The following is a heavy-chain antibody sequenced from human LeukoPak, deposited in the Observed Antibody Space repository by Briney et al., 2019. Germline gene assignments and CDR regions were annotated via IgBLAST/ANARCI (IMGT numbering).Heavy chain of an antibody. D-gene: IGHD3-3*01. Sequence: PSETLSLTCTVSGGSISSYYWSWIRQPPGKGLEWIGYIYYSGSTNYNPSLKSRVTISVDTSKNQFSLKLSSVTAADTAVYYCARDRGDFWSGYYTAAFDIWGQGTMVTVSS. J-gene: IGHJ3*02. V-gene: IGHV4-59*01. CDR1: GGSISSYY. CDR3: ARDRGDFWSGYYTAAFDI. CDR2: IYYSGST.